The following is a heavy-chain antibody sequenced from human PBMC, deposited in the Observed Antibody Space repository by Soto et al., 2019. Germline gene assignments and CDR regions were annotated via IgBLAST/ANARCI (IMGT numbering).Heavy chain of an antibody. CDR3: ARSSVGFGDLKC. CDR2: FYDSETT. J-gene: IGHJ4*02. Sequence: QVQLQESGPGLVKPSQTLSLTCTVSGASISSRTDYWTWVRQHPGEGLEWIGYFYDSETTHYNPYLRSRISISVDTSTNHFSLNLRSVTAADTAVYFCARSSVGFGDLKCWAQGTLV. V-gene: IGHV4-31*03. CDR1: GASISSRTDY. D-gene: IGHD3-10*01.